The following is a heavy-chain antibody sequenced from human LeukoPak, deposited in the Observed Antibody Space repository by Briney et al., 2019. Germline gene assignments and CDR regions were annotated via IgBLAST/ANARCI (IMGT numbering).Heavy chain of an antibody. V-gene: IGHV3-64*01. CDR3: ARVYSSSWYQAFDI. CDR2: ISSSGGST. J-gene: IGHJ3*02. CDR1: GFTFSNYV. Sequence: WGSLRLSCAASGFTFSNYVMHWVRQAPGKGLEYVSAISSSGGSTYYANSVKGRFTISRDNSKNTLYLQMGSLRAEDMAVYYCARVYSSSWYQAFDIWGQGTTVTVSS. D-gene: IGHD6-13*01.